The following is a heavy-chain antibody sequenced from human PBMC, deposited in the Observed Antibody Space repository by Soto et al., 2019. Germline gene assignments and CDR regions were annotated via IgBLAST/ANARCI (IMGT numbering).Heavy chain of an antibody. CDR2: ISNSSNNI. Sequence: EVQLVESGGGLVQPGGSLRLSCAASGFTFSSYSMNWVRQAPGKGLEWVSYISNSSNNIYNADSVKGRFTISRDSAKNSLFLQMNRLRAEDTAVYYCARDGWYASPKPYLDFWGKGTTVTVSS. CDR1: GFTFSSYS. D-gene: IGHD2-8*01. CDR3: ARDGWYASPKPYLDF. J-gene: IGHJ6*03. V-gene: IGHV3-48*01.